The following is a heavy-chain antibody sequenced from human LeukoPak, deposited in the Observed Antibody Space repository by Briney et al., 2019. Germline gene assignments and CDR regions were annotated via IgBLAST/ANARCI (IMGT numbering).Heavy chain of an antibody. CDR3: ARRNRNCGGDCYYYWYFDL. CDR1: GGSISSSSYY. J-gene: IGHJ2*01. Sequence: PSETLSLTCTVSGGSISSSSYYWGWIRQPPGKGLEWIGSIYYSGSTYYNPSLKSRVTISVDTSKNQFSLKLSSVTAADTAVYYCARRNRNCGGDCYYYWYFDLWGRGTLVTVSS. V-gene: IGHV4-39*01. D-gene: IGHD2-21*02. CDR2: IYYSGST.